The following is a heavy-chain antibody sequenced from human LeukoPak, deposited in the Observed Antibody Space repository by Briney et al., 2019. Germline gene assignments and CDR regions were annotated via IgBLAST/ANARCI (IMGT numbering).Heavy chain of an antibody. Sequence: GGSLRLSCAASGFTVSSNYMSWVRQAPGRGLEWVSVIYSGGSTYYADSAKGRFTISRDNSKNTLYLQMNSLRAEDTAVYYCARAPGRDWFDPWGQGTLVTVSS. V-gene: IGHV3-66*01. CDR1: GFTVSSNY. J-gene: IGHJ5*02. CDR2: IYSGGST. CDR3: ARAPGRDWFDP.